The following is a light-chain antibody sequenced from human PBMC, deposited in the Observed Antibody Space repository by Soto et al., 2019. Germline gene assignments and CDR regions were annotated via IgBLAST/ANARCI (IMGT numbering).Light chain of an antibody. J-gene: IGLJ2*01. CDR3: QSYDTSLSVV. CDR1: SSNIGAGYD. Sequence: QSVLTQPPSVSGAPGQRVTISCTGRSSNIGAGYDVHWYLQLPGTAPKLLIYANSNRPSGVPDRFSGSKSGTSASLAITGVQAEDEADYYCQSYDTSLSVVFGGGTKLTVL. CDR2: ANS. V-gene: IGLV1-40*01.